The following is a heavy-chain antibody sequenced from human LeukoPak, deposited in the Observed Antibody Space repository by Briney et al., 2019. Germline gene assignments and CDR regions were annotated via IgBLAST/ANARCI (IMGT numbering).Heavy chain of an antibody. Sequence: PSETLSLTCAVSGYSISSGYYWGWIRQPPGKGLEWIGRIYHSGSTYYNPSLKSRVTISVDTSKNQFSLKLSSVTAADTAVYYCARGPSSADWFDPWGQGTLVTVSS. CDR3: ARGPSSADWFDP. D-gene: IGHD6-25*01. J-gene: IGHJ5*02. V-gene: IGHV4-38-2*01. CDR2: IYHSGST. CDR1: GYSISSGYY.